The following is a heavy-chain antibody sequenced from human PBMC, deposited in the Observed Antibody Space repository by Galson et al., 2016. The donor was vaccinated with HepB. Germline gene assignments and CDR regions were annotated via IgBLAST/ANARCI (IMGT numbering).Heavy chain of an antibody. CDR1: GDSVSRNSAA. CDR3: ARGTGSGTAFDY. CDR2: TYFRSRWYK. D-gene: IGHD5-12*01. V-gene: IGHV6-1*01. J-gene: IGHJ4*02. Sequence: CAISGDSVSRNSAAWFWIRQSPSRGLEWLGRTYFRSRWYKDYAVSVKSRMTITTDTSKNQFSLQLNSVTPEDTAVYYCARGTGSGTAFDYWGQGILVTVSS.